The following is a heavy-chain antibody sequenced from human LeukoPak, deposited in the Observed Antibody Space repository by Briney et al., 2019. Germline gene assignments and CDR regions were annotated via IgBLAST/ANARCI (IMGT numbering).Heavy chain of an antibody. D-gene: IGHD3-3*01. CDR2: ISWNSGSI. CDR1: GFTFDDYA. J-gene: IGHJ4*02. CDR3: AKGTHYDFWSGEYDY. V-gene: IGHV3-9*01. Sequence: PGGSLRLSCAASGFTFDDYAMHWVRQAPGKGLEWVSGISWNSGSIGYADSVKGRFTISRDNAKNSLYPQMNSLRAEDTALYYCAKGTHYDFWSGEYDYWGQGTLVTVSS.